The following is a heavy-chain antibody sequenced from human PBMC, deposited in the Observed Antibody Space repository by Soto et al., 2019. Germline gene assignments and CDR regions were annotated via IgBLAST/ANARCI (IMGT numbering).Heavy chain of an antibody. J-gene: IGHJ4*02. CDR3: APGSVDTAMVDFDY. V-gene: IGHV1-69*01. CDR1: GGTFSSYA. D-gene: IGHD5-18*01. Sequence: QVQLVQSGAEVKKPGSSVKVSCKASGGTFSSYAISWVRQAPGQGLEWMGGIIPIFGTANYAQKFQGRVTITADDSTSTAYMELSSLRSEDTAVYYCAPGSVDTAMVDFDYWGQGTLVTVSS. CDR2: IIPIFGTA.